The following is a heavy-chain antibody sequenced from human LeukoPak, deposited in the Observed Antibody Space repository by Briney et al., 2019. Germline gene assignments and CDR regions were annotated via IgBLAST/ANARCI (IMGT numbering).Heavy chain of an antibody. CDR1: GFTFSSYG. V-gene: IGHV3-33*01. J-gene: IGHJ4*02. CDR3: ARDIAHGGYLFDY. D-gene: IGHD1-26*01. CDR2: IWYDGSNK. Sequence: HPRGSLRLSCAASGFTFSSYGMHWVRQAPGKGLEWVAVIWYDGSNKYYADSVKGRFTISRDNSKNTLYLQMNSLRAEDTAVYYCARDIAHGGYLFDYWGQGTLVTVSS.